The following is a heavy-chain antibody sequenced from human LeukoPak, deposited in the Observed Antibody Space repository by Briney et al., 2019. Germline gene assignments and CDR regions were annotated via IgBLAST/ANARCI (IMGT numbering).Heavy chain of an antibody. D-gene: IGHD4-17*01. J-gene: IGHJ4*02. CDR2: IYYSGST. Sequence: PSETLSLTCTVSGGYISSSSYYWGWIRQPPGKGLEWIGSIYYSGSTYYNPSLKSRVTISVDTSKNQFSLKLSSVTAADTAVYYCATPRYGEARLFDYWGQGTLVTVSS. CDR3: ATPRYGEARLFDY. V-gene: IGHV4-39*01. CDR1: GGYISSSSYY.